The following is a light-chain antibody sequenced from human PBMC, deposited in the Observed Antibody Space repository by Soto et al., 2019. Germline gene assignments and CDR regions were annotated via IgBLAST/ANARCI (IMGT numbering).Light chain of an antibody. Sequence: DIVLTQSPATLSLSPGDRATLSCRASQSVSSSYLAWYQKQPGQAPSLLIYAASSRDTGIPDRFSGSWSGTDFTLTISSLEPEDFAMYYCQQYGSSPQTFGQGTKVEIK. CDR2: AAS. CDR1: QSVSSSY. CDR3: QQYGSSPQT. V-gene: IGKV3-20*01. J-gene: IGKJ1*01.